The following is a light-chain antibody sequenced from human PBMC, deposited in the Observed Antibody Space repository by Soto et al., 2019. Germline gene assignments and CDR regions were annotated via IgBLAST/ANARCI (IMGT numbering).Light chain of an antibody. CDR2: RNN. Sequence: QSVLTQPPSASGTPGQTVTISCSGSSSNIGSAYIYWYQHLPGTAPKLLIYRNNQRPSGVPDRFSASKSGTSASLAISGLQAEDEADYYCSSYSTATSPQWVFGGGTKVTVL. V-gene: IGLV1-47*01. J-gene: IGLJ3*02. CDR1: SSNIGSAY. CDR3: SSYSTATSPQWV.